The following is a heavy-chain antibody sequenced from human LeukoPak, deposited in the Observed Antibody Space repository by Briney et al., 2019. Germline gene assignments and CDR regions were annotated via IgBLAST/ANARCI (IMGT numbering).Heavy chain of an antibody. CDR3: AKVPATDAFDI. J-gene: IGHJ3*02. CDR2: ISYDGSNK. D-gene: IGHD2-2*01. CDR1: RFTFSSYA. Sequence: PGGSLRLSCAASRFTFSSYAIHWVRQPPGKGLEWVALISYDGSNKYYGDSVKGRFTISRDNSKNTLYLQMNSLRAEDTAVYYCAKVPATDAFDIWGQGTMVTVSS. V-gene: IGHV3-30-3*01.